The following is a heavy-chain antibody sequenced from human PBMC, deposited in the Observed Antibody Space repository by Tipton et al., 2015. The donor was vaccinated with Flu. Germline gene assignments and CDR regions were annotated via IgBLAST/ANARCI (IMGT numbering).Heavy chain of an antibody. D-gene: IGHD3-22*01. J-gene: IGHJ4*02. Sequence: TLSLTCTVSGASISSESYYWGWIRQPPGKGLEWIGNIYHSGSTNYNPSLKSRVTISLDKSKNQFSLRLSSVTAADTAVYYCASDSVGDYDSSGYYDNWGQGTLVTVSS. CDR2: IYHSGST. CDR3: ASDSVGDYDSSGYYDN. CDR1: GASISSESYY. V-gene: IGHV4-39*07.